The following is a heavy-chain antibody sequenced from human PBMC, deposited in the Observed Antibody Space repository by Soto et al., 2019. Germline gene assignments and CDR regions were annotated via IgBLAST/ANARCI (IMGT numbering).Heavy chain of an antibody. CDR2: IYHSGST. CDR3: ARAAMGGSSWPFDY. D-gene: IGHD6-13*01. V-gene: IGHV4-4*02. CDR1: GGSISSSNW. J-gene: IGHJ4*02. Sequence: XETLSLTCAVSGGSISSSNWWSWVRQPPGKGLEWIGEIYHSGSTNYNPSLKSRVTISVDKSKNQFSLKLSSVTAADTAVYYCARAAMGGSSWPFDYWGQGTLVTVSS.